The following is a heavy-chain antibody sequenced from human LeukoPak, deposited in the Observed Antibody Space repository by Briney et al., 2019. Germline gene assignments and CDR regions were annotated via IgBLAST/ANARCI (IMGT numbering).Heavy chain of an antibody. V-gene: IGHV3-74*01. J-gene: IGHJ6*02. CDR1: GFTFSRYW. Sequence: GGSLRLSCATSGFTFSRYWMYWVRQAPGKGLVWVSRINSVGSSTTYADSVKGRFTISRDNSKNTLYLQMNSLRAEDTAVYYCARGTDTKPFWSGYWVDVWGQGTTVTVSS. D-gene: IGHD3-3*01. CDR3: ARGTDTKPFWSGYWVDV. CDR2: INSVGSST.